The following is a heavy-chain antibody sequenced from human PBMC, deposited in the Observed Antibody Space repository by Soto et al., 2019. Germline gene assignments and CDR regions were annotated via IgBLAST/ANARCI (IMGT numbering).Heavy chain of an antibody. CDR2: ISSSSSTI. Sequence: GGSLRLSCAASGFTFSSYSMNWVRQAPGKGLEWVSYISSSSSTIYYADSVKGRFTISRDNAKNSLYLQMNSLSAEDTAVYYCARTSGSEKVADAFDIWGQGTMVTVSS. V-gene: IGHV3-48*01. CDR1: GFTFSSYS. CDR3: ARTSGSEKVADAFDI. J-gene: IGHJ3*02. D-gene: IGHD3-22*01.